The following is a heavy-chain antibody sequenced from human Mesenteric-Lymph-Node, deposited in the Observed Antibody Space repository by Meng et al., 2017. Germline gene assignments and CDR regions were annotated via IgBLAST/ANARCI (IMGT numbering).Heavy chain of an antibody. CDR3: ARGGSPLPATVTTPPCFDY. V-gene: IGHV4-34*01. J-gene: IGHJ4*02. Sequence: GSLRLSCAVYGGSFSGYYWSWIRQPPGRGLECNGEIDHSGSSNYNPSLKSRVTISVDTSKNQFSLKLSSVTAADTAVYYCARGGSPLPATVTTPPCFDYWGQGTLVTVSS. CDR2: IDHSGSS. D-gene: IGHD4-17*01. CDR1: GGSFSGYY.